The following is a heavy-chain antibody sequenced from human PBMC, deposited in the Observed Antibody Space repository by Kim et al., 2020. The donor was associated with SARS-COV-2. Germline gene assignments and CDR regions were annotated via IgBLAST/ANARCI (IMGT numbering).Heavy chain of an antibody. CDR2: ISGSGDSA. D-gene: IGHD1-1*01. Sequence: GGSLRLSCAASGFTFSRYAMSWVRQAPGKGLVWVSTISGSGDSAHYADSVRGRFTVSRDNSKNTVYLQMNSLRAEDTAVYYCAKRETNPGSFDLLGQGTMVTVSS. CDR1: GFTFSRYA. CDR3: AKRETNPGSFDL. V-gene: IGHV3-23*01. J-gene: IGHJ3*01.